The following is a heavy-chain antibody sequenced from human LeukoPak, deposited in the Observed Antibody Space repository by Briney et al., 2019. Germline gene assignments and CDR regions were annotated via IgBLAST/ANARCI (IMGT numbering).Heavy chain of an antibody. CDR3: AKSTRDAVADY. D-gene: IGHD6-19*01. J-gene: IGHJ4*02. CDR1: GFTFSSYA. CDR2: ISGSGGRT. Sequence: GGSLRLSCAASGFTFSSYAVSWVRQAPGKGLEWVSAISGSGGRTYYADSVTGRFPISRDNSKNTLYLQMNSLRAEDTAVYYCAKSTRDAVADYWGQGNLVTVSS. V-gene: IGHV3-23*01.